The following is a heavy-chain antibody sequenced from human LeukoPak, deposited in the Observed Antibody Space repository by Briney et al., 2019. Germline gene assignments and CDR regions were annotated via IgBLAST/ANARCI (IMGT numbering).Heavy chain of an antibody. D-gene: IGHD6-13*01. J-gene: IGHJ4*02. CDR3: TTHGGEKSATRTSTIDY. V-gene: IGHV4-39*01. CDR2: IDYIMST. Sequence: SKTLSFTCTVLGASFSSSTYYWCWIRQPPGKGLEWSGSIDYIMSTLYNPSITSRVSMSVDTSKNHFSLKPTSVTAAEPSVNLYTTHGGEKSATRTSTIDYWGQGTLVTVSS. CDR1: GASFSSSTYY.